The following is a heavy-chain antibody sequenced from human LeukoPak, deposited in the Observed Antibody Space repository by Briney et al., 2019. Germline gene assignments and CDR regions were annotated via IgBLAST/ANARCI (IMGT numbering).Heavy chain of an antibody. J-gene: IGHJ5*02. Sequence: ASVKVSCKASGGTFSTFGFNWLRQVPGQGVEWMGGIVPVYEPTDYAQKFQGRMSITADEGTSTVYMELISLKSGDTAIYYCARDAELMMQAYNWFDPWGQGTPVTVSS. D-gene: IGHD3-10*01. V-gene: IGHV1-69*13. CDR2: IVPVYEPT. CDR1: GGTFSTFG. CDR3: ARDAELMMQAYNWFDP.